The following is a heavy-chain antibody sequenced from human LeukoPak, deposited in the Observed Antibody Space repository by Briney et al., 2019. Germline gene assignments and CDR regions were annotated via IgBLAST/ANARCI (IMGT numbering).Heavy chain of an antibody. J-gene: IGHJ5*02. D-gene: IGHD3-3*01. V-gene: IGHV4-59*11. Sequence: SETLSLTCTVSGGSISSHYWSWIRQPPGKGLEWIGYIYYSGSTNYNPSLKSRVTISVDTSKNQFFLKLSSVTAADTAVYYCARDRSITIFGVAYNWFDPWGQGTLVTVSS. CDR3: ARDRSITIFGVAYNWFDP. CDR1: GGSISSHY. CDR2: IYYSGST.